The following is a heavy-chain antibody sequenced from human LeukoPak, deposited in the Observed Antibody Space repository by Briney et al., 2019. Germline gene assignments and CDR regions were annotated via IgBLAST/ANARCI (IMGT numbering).Heavy chain of an antibody. CDR2: ISWNSGSI. V-gene: IGHV3-9*02. D-gene: IGHD3-3*01. Sequence: GGSLRLSCAASGFTSDDYAMHWVRQAPGKGLEWASGISWNSGSIGYADSVKGRFTISRDNAKNSLYLQMNSLRAEDMALYYCAKGRGITIFGVVIHWGQGTLVTVSS. J-gene: IGHJ4*02. CDR1: GFTSDDYA. CDR3: AKGRGITIFGVVIH.